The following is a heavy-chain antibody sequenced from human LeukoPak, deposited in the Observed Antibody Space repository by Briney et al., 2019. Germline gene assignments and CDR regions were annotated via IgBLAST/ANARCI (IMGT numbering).Heavy chain of an antibody. CDR2: IYYSGST. V-gene: IGHV4-39*01. Sequence: SETLSLTCTVSGGSISSSSYYWGWIRQPPGKGLEWIGSIYYSGSTYYNPSLKSRVTISVDTSKNQFSLKLSSVTAADTAVYYCARKYCSSTSCYRNNWFDPWGQGTLVTVSS. CDR3: ARKYCSSTSCYRNNWFDP. CDR1: GGSISSSSYY. D-gene: IGHD2-2*02. J-gene: IGHJ5*02.